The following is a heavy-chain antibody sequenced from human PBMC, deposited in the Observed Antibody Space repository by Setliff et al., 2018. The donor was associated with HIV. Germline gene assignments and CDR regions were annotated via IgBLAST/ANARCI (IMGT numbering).Heavy chain of an antibody. V-gene: IGHV4-61*02. CDR3: ARGVAVGATGGGY. CDR2: IDTSGRT. J-gene: IGHJ4*02. Sequence: PSETLSLTCTVSGDSISSGYYYWSWIRQPAGKGLEWIGRIDTSGRTDYNPSLRSRVTISVDTSKSQFSLKLSSVAAADTAVYYCARGVAVGATGGGYWGQGTLVTVSS. D-gene: IGHD1-26*01. CDR1: GDSISSGYYY.